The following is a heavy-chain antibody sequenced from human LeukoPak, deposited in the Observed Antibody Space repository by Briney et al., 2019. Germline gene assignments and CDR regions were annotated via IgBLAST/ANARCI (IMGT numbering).Heavy chain of an antibody. V-gene: IGHV4-59*01. CDR1: GGSFSGYY. CDR2: IYYSGST. CDR3: ARGIVADAYWFDP. D-gene: IGHD5-12*01. J-gene: IGHJ5*02. Sequence: SETLSLTCAVYGGSFSGYYWSWIRQTPGKGLEWVGYIYYSGSTNYNPSLKSRVTIALDTSKNQFSLKLRSVTAEDTAVYYCARGIVADAYWFDPWGQGTLVTVSS.